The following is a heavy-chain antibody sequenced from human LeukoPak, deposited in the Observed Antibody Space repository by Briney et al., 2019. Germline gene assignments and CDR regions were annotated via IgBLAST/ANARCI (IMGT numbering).Heavy chain of an antibody. J-gene: IGHJ1*01. Sequence: GGSLRLSCAASGFTLNNYSMNWVRQAPGKGLEWVANINQDGSEKYYVDSVKGRFTISRDNAKNSLFLQMGSLRVEDTAVYYCARESTAGYNSSWYGFRNWGQGTLVSVSS. V-gene: IGHV3-7*01. CDR2: INQDGSEK. CDR1: GFTLNNYS. D-gene: IGHD6-13*01. CDR3: ARESTAGYNSSWYGFRN.